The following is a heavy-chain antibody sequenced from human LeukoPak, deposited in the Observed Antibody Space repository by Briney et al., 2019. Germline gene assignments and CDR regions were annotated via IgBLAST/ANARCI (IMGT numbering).Heavy chain of an antibody. CDR1: GYTFTDYY. CDR2: INSDSGAT. CDR3: ARELNYDSSGYYFDY. Sequence: ASVKVSCKASGYTFTDYYIHWVRQAPGQGLEWMGWINSDSGATNYAQKFQGRVTMTRDTSISTAYMELSRLRSDDTAVYYCARELNYDSSGYYFDYWGQGTLVTVSS. D-gene: IGHD3-22*01. J-gene: IGHJ4*02. V-gene: IGHV1-2*02.